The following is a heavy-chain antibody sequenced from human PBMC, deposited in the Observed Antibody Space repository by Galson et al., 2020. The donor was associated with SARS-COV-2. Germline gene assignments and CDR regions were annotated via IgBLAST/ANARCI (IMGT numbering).Heavy chain of an antibody. J-gene: IGHJ4*02. D-gene: IGHD3-3*01. CDR1: GYHINSNYY. V-gene: IGHV4-38-2*02. CDR3: ARAGYCDFWGATSTPFDY. CDR2: AYHTGTT. Sequence: SETLSLTCSVSGYHINSNYYWGWIRQPPGKGLEWIGSAYHTGTTHYNPSPKSRVTISLDSSRSQFSLSLSSVTATDTAFYYCARAGYCDFWGATSTPFDYWGQGALVTVSS.